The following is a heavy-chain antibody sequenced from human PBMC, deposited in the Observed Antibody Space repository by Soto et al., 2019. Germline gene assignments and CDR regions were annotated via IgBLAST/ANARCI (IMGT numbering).Heavy chain of an antibody. CDR3: ARDSRDDGRGYYAGFDY. Sequence: QVQLVESGGGVVQPGRSLRLSCAVSGFTFSSYGMNWVRQAPGKGLEWVAAIYYDGSNKYYADSVRGRFTISRDNFKNTLYRRMNGLRAEDTAVYYCARDSRDDGRGYYAGFDYWGQGTLVTVSS. CDR2: IYYDGSNK. J-gene: IGHJ4*02. D-gene: IGHD3-22*01. V-gene: IGHV3-33*01. CDR1: GFTFSSYG.